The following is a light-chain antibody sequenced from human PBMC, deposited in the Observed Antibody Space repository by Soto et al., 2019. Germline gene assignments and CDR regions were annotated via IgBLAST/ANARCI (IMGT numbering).Light chain of an antibody. J-gene: IGKJ1*01. V-gene: IGKV3-15*01. Sequence: EIVMTQSPATLSVSPRERATLSCRASQSVSSNLAWYQQKPGQAPRLLIYGASTRATGIPARFSGSGSGTEFTLTISGLQSEDFAVYYCQQYNNWPGFGQGTKVEIK. CDR3: QQYNNWPG. CDR2: GAS. CDR1: QSVSSN.